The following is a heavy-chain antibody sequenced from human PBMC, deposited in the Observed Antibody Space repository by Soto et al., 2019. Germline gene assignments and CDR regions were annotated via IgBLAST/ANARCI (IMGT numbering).Heavy chain of an antibody. CDR3: VTSNGKFYAEFDY. CDR2: LSGNSDIV. D-gene: IGHD1-26*01. V-gene: IGHV3-9*01. Sequence: GGSLRLSCVTSGFFFDNYAMHWVRQAPGKGPEWVSGLSGNSDIVAYADSVKGRFTISRDNAKKSLFLQMNNLRPEDTALYYCVTSNGKFYAEFDYWGQGTQVTVSS. J-gene: IGHJ4*02. CDR1: GFFFDNYA.